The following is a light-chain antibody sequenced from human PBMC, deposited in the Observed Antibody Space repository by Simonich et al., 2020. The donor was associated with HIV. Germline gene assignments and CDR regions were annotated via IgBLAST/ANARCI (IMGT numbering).Light chain of an antibody. Sequence: EIVMTQSPATLSVAPGERATLSCRALQSVSIYLAWYQPKPGQAPRLLIYDASNRATGLPARFSGSGSGTDFTLTISSLEPEDFAVYYCQQRSNWPSTFGGGTKVEIK. CDR1: QSVSIY. J-gene: IGKJ4*01. CDR3: QQRSNWPST. V-gene: IGKV3-11*01. CDR2: DAS.